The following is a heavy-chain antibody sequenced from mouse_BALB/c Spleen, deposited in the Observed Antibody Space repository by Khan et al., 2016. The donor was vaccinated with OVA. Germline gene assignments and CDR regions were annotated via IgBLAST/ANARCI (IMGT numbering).Heavy chain of an antibody. CDR3: ARWFTY. Sequence: EVQLQESGPGLVKPSQSLSLTCTVTGYSITSDYAWNWIRQFPGNKLEWMGYISYSGSTTYNPSLKSRISITRDTSKNQFFLQLSSVTPEDTATYYCARWFTYWCQGTLVTVSA. V-gene: IGHV3-2*02. J-gene: IGHJ3*01. CDR2: ISYSGST. CDR1: GYSITSDYA.